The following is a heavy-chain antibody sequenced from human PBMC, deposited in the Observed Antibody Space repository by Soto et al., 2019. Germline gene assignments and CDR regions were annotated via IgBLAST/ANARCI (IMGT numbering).Heavy chain of an antibody. CDR2: INHSGST. CDR3: ARIGLERATVTRIDY. Sequence: SETLSLTCAVYGGSFSGYYWSWIRQPPGKGLEWIGEINHSGSTNYNPSLKSRVTISVDTSKNQFSLKLSSVTAADTAVYYCARIGLERATVTRIDYWGQGTLVTVSS. J-gene: IGHJ4*02. V-gene: IGHV4-34*01. D-gene: IGHD4-17*01. CDR1: GGSFSGYY.